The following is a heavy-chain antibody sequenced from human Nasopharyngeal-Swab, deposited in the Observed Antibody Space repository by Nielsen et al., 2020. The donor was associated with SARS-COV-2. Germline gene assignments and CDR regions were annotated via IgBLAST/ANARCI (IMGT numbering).Heavy chain of an antibody. V-gene: IGHV3-15*01. J-gene: IGHJ3*02. D-gene: IGHD3-3*01. CDR1: GFTFSSYA. CDR2: IKSKTDGGTT. CDR3: TTTIFGVVITDAFDI. Sequence: GGSLRLSCAASGFTFSSYAMSWVRQAPGKGLEWVGRIKSKTDGGTTDYAAPVKGRFTISRDDSKNTLYLQMNSLKTEDTAVYYCTTTIFGVVITDAFDIWGQGTMVTVSS.